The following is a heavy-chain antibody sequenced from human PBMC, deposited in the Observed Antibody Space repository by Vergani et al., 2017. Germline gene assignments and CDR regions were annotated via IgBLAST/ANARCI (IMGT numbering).Heavy chain of an antibody. CDR3: VGRWGSPNSMLLSYWYFDL. D-gene: IGHD4/OR15-4a*01. Sequence: QVQLQESGPGLVKPSETLSLTCTVSGGSISSYYWSWIRQPPGKGLEWIGYIYYSGSTYYNPSLKSRVTISVDTSKNQFSLKLSSVTAADTAVYYCVGRWGSPNSMLLSYWYFDLWGRGTLVTVSS. V-gene: IGHV4-59*12. J-gene: IGHJ2*01. CDR1: GGSISSYY. CDR2: IYYSGST.